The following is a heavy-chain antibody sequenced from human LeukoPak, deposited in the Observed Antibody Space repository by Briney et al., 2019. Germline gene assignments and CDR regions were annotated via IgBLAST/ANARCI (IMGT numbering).Heavy chain of an antibody. Sequence: ASVKVSCKASGYTFTSYYMHWVRQAPGQGLEWMGIINPRGGSTSYAQKFQGRVTMTRDTSTSTVYMELSSLRSEDTAVYYCAGARGYCSSTSCRSRGWFDPWGQGTLVTVSS. CDR1: GYTFTSYY. D-gene: IGHD2-2*01. CDR3: AGARGYCSSTSCRSRGWFDP. J-gene: IGHJ5*02. CDR2: INPRGGST. V-gene: IGHV1-46*01.